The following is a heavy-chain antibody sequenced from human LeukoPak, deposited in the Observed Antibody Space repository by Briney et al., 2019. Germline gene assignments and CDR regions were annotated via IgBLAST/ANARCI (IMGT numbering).Heavy chain of an antibody. CDR2: VSYDGSNK. V-gene: IGHV3-30*18. CDR3: AKGGFTYYYDSSGYHGIDY. Sequence: GRSLRLSCAASGFTFSSYGMLWVRQAPGKGLDWVAVVSYDGSNKYYADSVKGRFTISRDNSKNTLYLQMNSLRAEDTAVYYCAKGGFTYYYDSSGYHGIDYWGQGTLVTVSS. J-gene: IGHJ4*02. CDR1: GFTFSSYG. D-gene: IGHD3-22*01.